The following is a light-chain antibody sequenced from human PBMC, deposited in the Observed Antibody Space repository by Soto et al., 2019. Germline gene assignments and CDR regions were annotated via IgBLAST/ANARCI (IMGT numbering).Light chain of an antibody. V-gene: IGKV1-39*01. CDR1: QSISSY. Sequence: NKMNHSPSSLSASIVDRVTITCRASQSISSYLNWYQQKPGKAPKLLIYAASSLQSGVPSRFSGSGSGTDFTLTISSLQPEDFATYYCQQSYSTVSITFGQGTRLEIK. CDR2: AAS. J-gene: IGKJ5*01. CDR3: QQSYSTVSIT.